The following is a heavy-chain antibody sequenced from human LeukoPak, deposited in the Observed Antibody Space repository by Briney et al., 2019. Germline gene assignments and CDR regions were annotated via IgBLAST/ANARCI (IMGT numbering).Heavy chain of an antibody. CDR1: GFTFSNYE. V-gene: IGHV3-48*03. CDR3: ARDLVQLWSKDF. CDR2: ISSSGRNI. D-gene: IGHD5-18*01. J-gene: IGHJ4*02. Sequence: GRSLRLSCAAPGFTFSNYEFNWVRQAPGKGLEWVSYISSSGRNIYYADSVKGRFTISRDNAKNSLYLQMNSLRAEDTAVYYCARDLVQLWSKDFWGQGTLATVSS.